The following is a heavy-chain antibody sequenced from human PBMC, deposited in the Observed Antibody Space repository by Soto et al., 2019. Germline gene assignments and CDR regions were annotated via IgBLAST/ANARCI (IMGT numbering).Heavy chain of an antibody. CDR3: AKGRGFSDPFDY. J-gene: IGHJ4*02. CDR2: ISGSTSGT. Sequence: EVQLLESGGGLVQPGGSLRLSCAASGFAFSSYAMSWVRQAPGKGLEWVSSISGSTSGTYYADAVKGRFTISRDNSNNTLYLQMNSLRAEDTAVYYCAKGRGFSDPFDYWGQGALVTVSS. V-gene: IGHV3-23*01. D-gene: IGHD3-10*01. CDR1: GFAFSSYA.